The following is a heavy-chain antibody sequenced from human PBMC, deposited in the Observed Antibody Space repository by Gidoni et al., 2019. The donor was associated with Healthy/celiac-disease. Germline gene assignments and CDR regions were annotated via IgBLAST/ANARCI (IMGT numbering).Heavy chain of an antibody. J-gene: IGHJ6*03. CDR2: ISSSSSYI. D-gene: IGHD3-10*01. CDR1: GFPFSSYS. CDR3: ARGPPNYYGSGSYYITYYYYYMDV. V-gene: IGHV3-21*01. Sequence: EVQLVESGGGLVKPGGSLRLSCAASGFPFSSYSMNWVRQAPGKGLEWVSSISSSSSYIYYADSVKGRFTISRDNAKNSLYLQMNSLRAEDTAVYYCARGPPNYYGSGSYYITYYYYYMDVWGKGTTVTVSS.